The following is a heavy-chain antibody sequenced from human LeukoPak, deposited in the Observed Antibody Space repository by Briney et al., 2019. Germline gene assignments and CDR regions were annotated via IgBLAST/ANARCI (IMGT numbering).Heavy chain of an antibody. D-gene: IGHD2-2*01. CDR2: IIPILGIA. Sequence: GASVKVSCKASGGTFSSYTISWVRQAPGQGLEWMGRIIPILGIANYAQKFQGRVTITADKSTSTAYMELSSLRSEDTAMYYCAREGPYCSSTSCYGGFDYWGQGTLVTVSS. V-gene: IGHV1-69*04. CDR3: AREGPYCSSTSCYGGFDY. J-gene: IGHJ4*02. CDR1: GGTFSSYT.